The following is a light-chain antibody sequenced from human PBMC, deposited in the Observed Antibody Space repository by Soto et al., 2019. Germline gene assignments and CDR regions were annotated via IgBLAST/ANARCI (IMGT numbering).Light chain of an antibody. CDR2: EVT. V-gene: IGLV2-14*01. CDR3: GSYSSTDTPFV. CDR1: STDVGGYNY. Sequence: QSALAQPSSVSGSPGQSITISCTGTSTDVGGYNYVSWYQHHSGKAPKLLIYEVTNRPSGISDRFSGSKSVNTASLTISGFQAEDESDYYCGSYSSTDTPFVFGTGTQVTVL. J-gene: IGLJ1*01.